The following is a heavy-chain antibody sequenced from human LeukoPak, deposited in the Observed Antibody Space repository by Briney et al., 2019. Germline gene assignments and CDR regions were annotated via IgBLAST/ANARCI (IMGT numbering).Heavy chain of an antibody. J-gene: IGHJ6*03. D-gene: IGHD3-3*01. CDR2: IIPIFGTA. CDR3: ARALRFLEWWEDYYYMDV. Sequence: SVKVSCKASGGTFSSYAISWVRQAPGQGLEWMGRIIPIFGTANYAQKFQGRVTITTDESTSTAYMELSSLRSEDTAVYYCARALRFLEWWEDYYYMDVWGKGTTVTVSS. V-gene: IGHV1-69*05. CDR1: GGTFSSYA.